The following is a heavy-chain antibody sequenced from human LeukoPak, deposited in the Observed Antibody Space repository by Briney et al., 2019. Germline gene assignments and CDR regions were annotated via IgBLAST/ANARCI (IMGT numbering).Heavy chain of an antibody. D-gene: IGHD4-23*01. Sequence: ASVKVSCKASGYTFTGYYMHWVRQAPGQGLEWMGWINPNSGGTNYAQKFQGRVTMTRDTSISTAYMELSRLRPDDTAVYYCAREEGDYGGNLGCYWGQGTLVTVSS. CDR1: GYTFTGYY. CDR3: AREEGDYGGNLGCY. CDR2: INPNSGGT. V-gene: IGHV1-2*02. J-gene: IGHJ4*02.